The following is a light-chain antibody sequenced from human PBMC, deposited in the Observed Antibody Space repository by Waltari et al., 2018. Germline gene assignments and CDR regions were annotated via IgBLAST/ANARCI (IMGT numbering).Light chain of an antibody. CDR2: AAA. CDR3: QQSYSTPLT. J-gene: IGKJ4*01. V-gene: IGKV1-39*01. Sequence: IQMTQSPSSLSASVGDRVTITCRASQSISTYLNWYQQKPGKAPNLLIYAAASLQSGVPSRFSGSGSGTDFTLTISSLQPEDFATYYCQQSYSTPLTFCGGTNLEIK. CDR1: QSISTY.